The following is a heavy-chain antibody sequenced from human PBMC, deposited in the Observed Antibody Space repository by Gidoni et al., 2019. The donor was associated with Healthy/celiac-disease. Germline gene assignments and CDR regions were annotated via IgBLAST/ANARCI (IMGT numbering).Heavy chain of an antibody. V-gene: IGHV1-69*04. D-gene: IGHD5-12*01. J-gene: IGHJ6*02. CDR1: GGTFSSYA. CDR2: IIPILGIA. Sequence: VQLVQSGAEVKKPGSSVKVSCTASGGTFSSYAISWLRQAPGQGLEWMGRIIPILGIANYAQKFQGRVTMTADKSTSTAYMELSSLRSEDTAVYYCARDVRWLQLRYYYYGMDVWGQGTTVTVSS. CDR3: ARDVRWLQLRYYYYGMDV.